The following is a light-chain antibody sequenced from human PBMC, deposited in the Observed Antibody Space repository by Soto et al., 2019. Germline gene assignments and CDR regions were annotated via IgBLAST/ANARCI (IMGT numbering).Light chain of an antibody. V-gene: IGLV2-14*01. J-gene: IGLJ1*01. Sequence: QSALTQPASVSGSPGQSIPISCTRTSSDVGGYNYVSWYQQHPGKAPKLMIYDVSNRPSGVSNRFSGSKSGNTASLTISGLQAEDEADYYCSSYTSSSTPVFGTGTKVTVL. CDR1: SSDVGGYNY. CDR3: SSYTSSSTPV. CDR2: DVS.